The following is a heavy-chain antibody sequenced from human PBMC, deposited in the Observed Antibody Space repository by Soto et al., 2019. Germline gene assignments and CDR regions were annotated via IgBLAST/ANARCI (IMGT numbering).Heavy chain of an antibody. CDR2: INAANGNT. J-gene: IGHJ5*02. V-gene: IGHV1-3*01. CDR1: GYTFTTYA. Sequence: ASVKVSCKXSGYTFTTYAIHWVRQAPGQRLEWMGRINAANGNTKFSQKFQGRVTITRDTSASTVYMELSGLTYEDTAVYYCARRVTPPGAGCFDPWGQGTLVTVSS. CDR3: ARRVTPPGAGCFDP. D-gene: IGHD2-21*02.